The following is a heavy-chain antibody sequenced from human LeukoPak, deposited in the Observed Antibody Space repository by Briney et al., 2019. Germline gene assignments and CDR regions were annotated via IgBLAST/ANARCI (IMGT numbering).Heavy chain of an antibody. CDR1: GFTFSSYA. J-gene: IGHJ4*02. Sequence: GGSPRLSCAASGFTFSSYAMSWVRQAPGKGLEWVSAISGSGGSTYYADSVKGRFTISRDNSKNTLYLQMNSLRAEDTAVYYCAKVPYDDYAYYFDYWGQGTLVTVSS. D-gene: IGHD4-17*01. CDR2: ISGSGGST. CDR3: AKVPYDDYAYYFDY. V-gene: IGHV3-23*01.